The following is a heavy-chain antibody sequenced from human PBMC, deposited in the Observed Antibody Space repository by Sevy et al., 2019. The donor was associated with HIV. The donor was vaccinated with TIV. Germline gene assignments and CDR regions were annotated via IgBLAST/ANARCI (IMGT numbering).Heavy chain of an antibody. J-gene: IGHJ4*01. CDR3: ARPDLSGWYFDF. D-gene: IGHD6-19*01. Sequence: GGSLRLSCVASGFTFSSYSMNWVRQAPGKGLEWVSYISSSSDSSRTLYYAASVTGRFSISRDNAKNSVHLQMTSLRVEDTAVYYCARPDLSGWYFDFWGHGTLVTVSS. V-gene: IGHV3-48*01. CDR1: GFTFSSYS. CDR2: ISSSSDSSRTL.